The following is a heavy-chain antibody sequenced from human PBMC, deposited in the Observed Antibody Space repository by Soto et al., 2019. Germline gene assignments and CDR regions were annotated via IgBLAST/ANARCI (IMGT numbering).Heavy chain of an antibody. D-gene: IGHD1-26*01. CDR2: IGPESGAT. CDR1: GYSFTGHY. CDR3: GRGRSGQIVVFY. Sequence: SVKASCKASGYSFTGHYIHWVRQAPEQGPEWMGEIGPESGATRYAQKFQGRVTMTMDTSITTVYMELNNLRPDDTAIYYCGRGRSGQIVVFYWGQGTPVTASS. J-gene: IGHJ4*02. V-gene: IGHV1-2*02.